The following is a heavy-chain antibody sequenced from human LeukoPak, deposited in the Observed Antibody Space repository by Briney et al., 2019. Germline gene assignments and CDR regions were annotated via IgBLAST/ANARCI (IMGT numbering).Heavy chain of an antibody. CDR3: ARDLAPINDAFNI. Sequence: PSETLSLTCIVSGVSISSGDYYWGWIRQPPGEGLEWLGNIFSSGATYYNPSLKSRVTISVDTSKNQFSLRLSSVTAADTAVYYCARDLAPINDAFNIWGQGTMVTVSS. V-gene: IGHV4-30-4*01. J-gene: IGHJ3*02. CDR1: GVSISSGDYY. CDR2: IFSSGAT. D-gene: IGHD3-9*01.